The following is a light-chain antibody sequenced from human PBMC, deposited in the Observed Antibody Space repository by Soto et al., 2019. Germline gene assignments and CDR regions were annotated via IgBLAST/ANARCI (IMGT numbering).Light chain of an antibody. J-gene: IGKJ5*01. CDR2: GAS. V-gene: IGKV3-20*01. CDR3: QQYGSSPWT. CDR1: QSVSSSY. Sequence: IVLTHSPGTLSLSPGERAPLSCRASQSVSSSYLAWYQQKPGQAPRLLIYGASSRATGIPDRFSGSGSGTDFTLTISRLEPEDFAVYYCQQYGSSPWTFGQGTRLEIK.